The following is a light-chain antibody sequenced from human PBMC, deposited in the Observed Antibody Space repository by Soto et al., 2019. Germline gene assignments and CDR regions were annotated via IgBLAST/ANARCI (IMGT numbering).Light chain of an antibody. J-gene: IGLJ2*01. CDR2: ENT. V-gene: IGLV1-51*02. CDR1: SSNIGNNY. Sequence: QSVLTQPPSVSAAPGQKVTLTCSGSSSNIGNNYVSWYQQLPGTAPKLLIYENTERPSWVPDRFSGSKSGASATLGITGLQTGDEADYYCGTWDGSLSAGVFGGGTKLTVL. CDR3: GTWDGSLSAGV.